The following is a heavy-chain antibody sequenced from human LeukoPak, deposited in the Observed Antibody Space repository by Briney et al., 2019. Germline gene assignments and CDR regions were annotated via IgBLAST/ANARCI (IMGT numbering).Heavy chain of an antibody. CDR1: GGSFSGYY. J-gene: IGHJ5*02. D-gene: IGHD3-22*01. V-gene: IGHV4-34*01. CDR3: APRPDYYEANGYSVA. CDR2: INHSGGT. Sequence: PSETLSLTCAVSGGSFSGYYWSWIRQPPGQGLEWIGDINHSGGTNYNPSLTSRVTISVNPSKNQFSLTLSSVTAADAAVYYCAPRPDYYEANGYSVAWGQRTLVTVSS.